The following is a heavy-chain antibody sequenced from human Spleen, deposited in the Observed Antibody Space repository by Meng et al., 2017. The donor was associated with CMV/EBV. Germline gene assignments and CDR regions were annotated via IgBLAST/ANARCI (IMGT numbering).Heavy chain of an antibody. CDR2: ISHDGRTM. CDR1: FGFCVYY. CDR3: ARGGDTVHYYDSSGPFHY. J-gene: IGHJ4*02. Sequence: FGFCVYYLFWIRQAPGMGLDWLSCISHDGRTMYYAESVTGRFNISRDDAKNSLFLHMNSLRADDTAVYYCARGGDTVHYYDSSGPFHYWGQGTLVTVSS. V-gene: IGHV3-11*04. D-gene: IGHD3-22*01.